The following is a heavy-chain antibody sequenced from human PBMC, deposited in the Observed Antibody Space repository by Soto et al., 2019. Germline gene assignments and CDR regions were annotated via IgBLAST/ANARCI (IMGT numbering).Heavy chain of an antibody. CDR1: DGNIKNRDYY. D-gene: IGHD3-10*01. J-gene: IGHJ4*02. Sequence: PSQTQSLTYNVADGNIKNRDYYWNWNRQPPGKGLEWIGYVFYSGATNYSPSLKSRAAISMDTSKNQFSLSLTSVTAADTAVYYCARAGFSYGHLLFWGQGIRVTVSS. CDR3: ARAGFSYGHLLF. CDR2: VFYSGAT. V-gene: IGHV4-30-4*01.